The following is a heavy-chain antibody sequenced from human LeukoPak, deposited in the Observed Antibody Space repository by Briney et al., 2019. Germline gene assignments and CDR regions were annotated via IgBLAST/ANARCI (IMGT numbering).Heavy chain of an antibody. V-gene: IGHV4-59*01. D-gene: IGHD1-26*01. CDR2: TSYSGNT. CDR1: GGSISGDY. Sequence: SETLSLTCTVSGGSISGDYWNWIRQPPGKGLEWIGYTSYSGNTDYKPSLRSRVTMSVDTPNNQLSLKLTSATAADTAVYYCARWHSHGRYFDYWGQGALVTVSS. CDR3: ARWHSHGRYFDY. J-gene: IGHJ4*02.